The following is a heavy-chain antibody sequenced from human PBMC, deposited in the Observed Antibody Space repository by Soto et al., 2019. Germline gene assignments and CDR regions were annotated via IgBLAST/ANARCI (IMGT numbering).Heavy chain of an antibody. CDR3: ARGRAHDFWSGYYHAYYFDS. V-gene: IGHV3-7*01. Sequence: GGSLRLSCATSGFTFSSYWMSRVRQAPGKGLEWVANIKEDGSEKYYVDSVKGRFTISRDNAKNSLYLQMNSLTVEDTAVFYCARGRAHDFWSGYYHAYYFDSWGHGTLVTVSS. CDR1: GFTFSSYW. J-gene: IGHJ4*01. CDR2: IKEDGSEK. D-gene: IGHD3-3*01.